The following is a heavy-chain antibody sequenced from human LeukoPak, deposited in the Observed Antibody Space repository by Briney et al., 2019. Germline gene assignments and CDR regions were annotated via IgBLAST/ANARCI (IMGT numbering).Heavy chain of an antibody. J-gene: IGHJ4*02. V-gene: IGHV3-7*03. CDR2: IKQDGSEK. CDR1: GLIFSSYW. D-gene: IGHD3-22*01. Sequence: GGSLRLSCAASGLIFSSYWMSWVRQAPGKGLEWVANIKQDGSEKYYVDSVKGRFTISRDNAKNSLYLQMNSLKTEDTAVYYCGTDGYDSSGDIFDYWGQGTLVTVSS. CDR3: GTDGYDSSGDIFDY.